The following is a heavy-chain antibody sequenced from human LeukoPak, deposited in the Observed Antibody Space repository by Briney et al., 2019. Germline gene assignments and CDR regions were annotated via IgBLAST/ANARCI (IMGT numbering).Heavy chain of an antibody. J-gene: IGHJ4*02. CDR2: ISGSGGNT. CDR1: GFTFSSNA. CDR3: AKSQSGWYSFDY. V-gene: IGHV3-23*01. Sequence: PGGSLRLSCAASGFTFSSNAMSWVRQAPGKGLEWVSAISGSGGNTYCADSVKGRFTVSRDNSKDTLYLQMSSLRAEDTAVYYCAKSQSGWYSFDYWGQETLVTVSS. D-gene: IGHD6-19*01.